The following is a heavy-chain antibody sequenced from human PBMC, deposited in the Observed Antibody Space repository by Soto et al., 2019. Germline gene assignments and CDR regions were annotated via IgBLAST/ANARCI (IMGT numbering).Heavy chain of an antibody. J-gene: IGHJ5*02. V-gene: IGHV1-2*04. Sequence: GASVKVSCKASGYTFTGYYMHWVRQAPGQGLEWMGWINPNSGGTNYAQKFQGWVTMTRDTPISTAYMELSRLRSDDTAIYYCARMATFGSLNWFFPWGQRPRVTVSA. CDR1: GYTFTGYY. D-gene: IGHD3-16*01. CDR3: ARMATFGSLNWFFP. CDR2: INPNSGGT.